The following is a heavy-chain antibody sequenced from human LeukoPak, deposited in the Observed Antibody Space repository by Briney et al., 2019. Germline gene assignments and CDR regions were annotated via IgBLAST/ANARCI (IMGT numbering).Heavy chain of an antibody. Sequence: GGSLRLSCAASGFTFSSYWMSWVRQAPGKGLEWVANIKQDGIEKYYVDSVKGRFTISRDNAKNSLYLQMNSLRAEDTAVYYCAREKSSIAARRYYYYYYMDVWGKGTTVTVSS. CDR1: GFTFSSYW. D-gene: IGHD6-6*01. V-gene: IGHV3-7*01. CDR3: AREKSSIAARRYYYYYYMDV. CDR2: IKQDGIEK. J-gene: IGHJ6*03.